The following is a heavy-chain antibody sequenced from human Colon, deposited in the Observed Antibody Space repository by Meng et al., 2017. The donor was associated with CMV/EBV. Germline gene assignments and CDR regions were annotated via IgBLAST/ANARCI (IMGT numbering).Heavy chain of an antibody. J-gene: IGHJ4*02. CDR1: EFTFEDHA. D-gene: IGHD6-19*01. CDR3: VKDTDSSGWYVLFDL. V-gene: IGHV3-9*01. CDR2: INYNSDNI. Sequence: SLKISCAASEFTFEDHAMHWVRQAPGKGLEWVAGINYNSDNIQYADSVKGRFTISRDNAKNSLYLQMNSLRAEDTALYYCVKDTDSSGWYVLFDLWGQGTLVTVSS.